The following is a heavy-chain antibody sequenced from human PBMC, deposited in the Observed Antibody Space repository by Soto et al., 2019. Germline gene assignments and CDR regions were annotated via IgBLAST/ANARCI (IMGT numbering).Heavy chain of an antibody. D-gene: IGHD3-3*01. V-gene: IGHV3-33*01. J-gene: IGHJ6*02. Sequence: QVQLVESGGGVVQPGRSLRLSCAASGFTFSSYGMHWVRQAPGKGLEWVAVIWYDGSNKYYADSVKGRFTISRDNSKNTLYLQMNSLRAEDTAVYYCAREYYDFWSGYYEGGVDYYYYGMDVWGQGTTVTVSS. CDR2: IWYDGSNK. CDR3: AREYYDFWSGYYEGGVDYYYYGMDV. CDR1: GFTFSSYG.